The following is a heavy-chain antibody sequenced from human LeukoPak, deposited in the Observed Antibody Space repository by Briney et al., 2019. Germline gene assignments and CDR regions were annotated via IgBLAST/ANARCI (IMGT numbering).Heavy chain of an antibody. CDR2: IKQDGSEK. V-gene: IGHV3-7*01. D-gene: IGHD1-26*01. J-gene: IGHJ4*02. CDR3: ARDPGVGATYFDY. CDR1: GFTFSSYE. Sequence: PGGSLRLSCAASGFTFSSYEMNWVRQAPGKGLEWVANIKQDGSEKFYVDPVKGRFTISRDNAKNSLYLQMNSLRAEDTAVYYCARDPGVGATYFDYWGRGTLVTVSS.